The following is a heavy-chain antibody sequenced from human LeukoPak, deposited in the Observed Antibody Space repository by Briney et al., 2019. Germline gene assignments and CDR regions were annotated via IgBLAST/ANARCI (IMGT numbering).Heavy chain of an antibody. V-gene: IGHV4-39*07. Sequence: PSETLSLTCTVSGGSFSSDASYWGWIRQSPEKGLQWIASTFYSGYTYYNPSLKSRVTTSVDSSKKQFSLKLTSVTAADTAVYYCARGGSSGYYYGWGQGTLVTVSS. D-gene: IGHD3-22*01. CDR2: TFYSGYT. J-gene: IGHJ4*02. CDR3: ARGGSSGYYYG. CDR1: GGSFSSDASY.